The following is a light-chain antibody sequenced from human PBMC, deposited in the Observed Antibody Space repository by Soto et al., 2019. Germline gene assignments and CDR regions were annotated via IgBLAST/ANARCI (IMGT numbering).Light chain of an antibody. J-gene: IGKJ5*01. CDR3: QQYKNWPL. V-gene: IGKV3-15*01. Sequence: PEERATLNSRASQRVSSGYLAWYQQKPGQAPRLLIYGASSRATGIPSRFGGSGSGTEFTLTISSLQSEDFAVYYCQQYKNWPLFGQGTRLEV. CDR2: GAS. CDR1: QRVSSGY.